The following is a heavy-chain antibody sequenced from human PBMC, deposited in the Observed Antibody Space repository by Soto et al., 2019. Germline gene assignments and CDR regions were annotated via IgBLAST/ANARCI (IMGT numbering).Heavy chain of an antibody. D-gene: IGHD3-22*01. J-gene: IGHJ4*02. V-gene: IGHV3-11*06. CDR1: GFTFSDYY. Sequence: GGSLRLSCAASGFTFSDYYMSWIRQAPGKGLEWVSYISSSSSYTNYADSVKGRFTISRDNAKNSLYLQMNSLRAEDTAVYYCARTTYDSSGYYYFPLPYYFDYWGQGTLVTVSS. CDR3: ARTTYDSSGYYYFPLPYYFDY. CDR2: ISSSSSYT.